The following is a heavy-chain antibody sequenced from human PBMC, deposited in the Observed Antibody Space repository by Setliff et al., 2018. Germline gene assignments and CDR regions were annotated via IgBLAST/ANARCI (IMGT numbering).Heavy chain of an antibody. V-gene: IGHV4-59*11. Sequence: SETLSLTCTVSGVSITSHYWSWIRQPPGRALEWIGYIHHSGSTNYNPSLKSRITLSMDTSRNHFSLNLTSLTAADTALYYCARDNIGPDALDIWGQGTMVTVSS. CDR2: IHHSGST. J-gene: IGHJ3*02. CDR1: GVSITSHY. CDR3: ARDNIGPDALDI.